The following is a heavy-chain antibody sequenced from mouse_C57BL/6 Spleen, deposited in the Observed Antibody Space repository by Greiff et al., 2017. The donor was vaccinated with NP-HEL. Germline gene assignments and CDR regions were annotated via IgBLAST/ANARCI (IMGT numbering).Heavy chain of an antibody. J-gene: IGHJ3*01. CDR2: IDPSDSET. CDR1: GYTFTSYW. Sequence: QVQLQQPGAELVRPGSSVKLSCKASGYTFTSYWMPWVKQRPIQGLEWIGNIDPSDSETHYNPTFKDKANLTVAKSSSTAYSHLISLTSEVSAVYYCAKGWLLDAYWGQGTLVTVSA. CDR3: AKGWLLDAY. D-gene: IGHD2-3*01. V-gene: IGHV1-52*01.